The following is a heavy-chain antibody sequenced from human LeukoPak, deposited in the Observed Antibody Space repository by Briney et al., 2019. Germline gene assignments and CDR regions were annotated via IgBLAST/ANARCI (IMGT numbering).Heavy chain of an antibody. D-gene: IGHD3-22*01. CDR2: INPSGGST. J-gene: IGHJ4*02. Sequence: ASVKVSCKASGYTFTSYYMHWVRQAPGQGLEWMGIINPSGGSTSYAQKLQGRVTMTTDTSTSTAYMVLRSLRSDDTAVYYCARVRGYYDSSGPRDYWGQGTLVTVSS. CDR3: ARVRGYYDSSGPRDY. V-gene: IGHV1-46*01. CDR1: GYTFTSYY.